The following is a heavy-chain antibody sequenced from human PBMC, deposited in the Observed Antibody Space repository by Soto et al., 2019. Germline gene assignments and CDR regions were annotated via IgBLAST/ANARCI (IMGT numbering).Heavy chain of an antibody. Sequence: ASVEVSCKASGYAFTGHYIHWVRQAPEQGPEWMGEIGPESGATRYAQKFQGRVTMTRDMAITTVYMELNNLSPDDTAVYYCGRGRSGQIVVFYWGQGTPVTVSS. CDR3: GRGRSGQIVVFY. V-gene: IGHV1-2*02. J-gene: IGHJ4*02. CDR2: IGPESGAT. D-gene: IGHD6-19*01. CDR1: GYAFTGHY.